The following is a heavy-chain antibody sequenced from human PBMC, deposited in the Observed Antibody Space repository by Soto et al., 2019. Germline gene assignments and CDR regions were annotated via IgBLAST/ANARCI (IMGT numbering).Heavy chain of an antibody. CDR1: GGTFSSYA. J-gene: IGHJ6*02. Sequence: ASVKVSCKASGGTFSSYAISWVRQAPGQGLEWMGGIIPIFGTANYAQKFQGRVTITADESTSTAYMELSSLRSEDTAVYYCARDWNYGSRDYYYGMDVWGQGTTVTVS. D-gene: IGHD1-7*01. CDR3: ARDWNYGSRDYYYGMDV. V-gene: IGHV1-69*13. CDR2: IIPIFGTA.